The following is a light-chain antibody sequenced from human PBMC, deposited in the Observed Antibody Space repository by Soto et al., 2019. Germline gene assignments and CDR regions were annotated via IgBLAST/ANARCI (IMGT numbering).Light chain of an antibody. CDR3: ASYDASHRFVV. V-gene: IGLV2-8*01. CDR2: EVN. Sequence: QSALTQPPSASGSPGQSVTISCTGTSADVGGYDYVSWYQQLPGKAPKLIIYEVNKRPSGVPGRFSGSKSGITASLTISGLQFEDEAIYYCASYDASHRFVVFGGGTKLTVL. CDR1: SADVGGYDY. J-gene: IGLJ2*01.